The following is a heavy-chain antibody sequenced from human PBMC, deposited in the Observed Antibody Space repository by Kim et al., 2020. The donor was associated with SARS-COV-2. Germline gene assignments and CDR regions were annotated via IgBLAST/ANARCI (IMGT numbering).Heavy chain of an antibody. CDR3: ARRLSYYYDSSGYSTGSFDY. CDR1: GYTFTSYA. V-gene: IGHV7-4-1*02. Sequence: ASVKVSCKASGYTFTSYAMNWVRQAPGQGLEWMGWINTNTGNPTYAQGFTGRFVFSLYTSVSTAYLQISSLKAEDTAVYYCARRLSYYYDSSGYSTGSFDYWGQGTLVTVSS. D-gene: IGHD3-22*01. CDR2: INTNTGNP. J-gene: IGHJ4*02.